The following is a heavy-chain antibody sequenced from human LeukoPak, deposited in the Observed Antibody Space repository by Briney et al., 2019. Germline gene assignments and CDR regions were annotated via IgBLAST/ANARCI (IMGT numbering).Heavy chain of an antibody. Sequence: ASVKVSCKASGYTFTGYYMHWVRQAPGQGLEWMGWINPNSGGTNYAQKFQGRVTMTRDTSISTAYMELSRLRSDDTGVYYCARVPPYGSGSSETYYYYGMDVWGQGTTVTVSS. D-gene: IGHD3-10*01. CDR2: INPNSGGT. V-gene: IGHV1-2*02. J-gene: IGHJ6*02. CDR1: GYTFTGYY. CDR3: ARVPPYGSGSSETYYYYGMDV.